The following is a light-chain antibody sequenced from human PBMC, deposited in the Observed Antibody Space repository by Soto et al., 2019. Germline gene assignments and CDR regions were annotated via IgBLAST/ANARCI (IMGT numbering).Light chain of an antibody. CDR1: QTVSSSY. Sequence: EVVLTQSPGTLSLSPGERATLSCRASQTVSSSYLAWYQQKPGQAPRLLIYGASSRATGIPDRFSGRGSGTDFILAISRLEPEDFAVYYCQQYGSSPGTCGQGTKVEIK. J-gene: IGKJ1*01. CDR3: QQYGSSPGT. V-gene: IGKV3-20*01. CDR2: GAS.